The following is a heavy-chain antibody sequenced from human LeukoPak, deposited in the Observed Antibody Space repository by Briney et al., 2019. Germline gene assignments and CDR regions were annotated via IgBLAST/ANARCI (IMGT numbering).Heavy chain of an antibody. J-gene: IGHJ4*02. CDR1: GYTFTSYD. CDR2: MNPNSGNT. D-gene: IGHD4-17*01. V-gene: IGHV1-8*01. Sequence: ASVKVSCKASGYTFTSYDINWVRQATGQGLEWMGWMNPNSGNTGYAQKFQGRVTMTRNTSISTAYMKLSSLRSEDTAVYYCARLREDDYGDYDYWGQGTLVTVSS. CDR3: ARLREDDYGDYDY.